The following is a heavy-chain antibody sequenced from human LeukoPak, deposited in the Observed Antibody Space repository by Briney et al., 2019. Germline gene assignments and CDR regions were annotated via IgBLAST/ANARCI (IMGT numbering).Heavy chain of an antibody. CDR2: TSSSSSRT. D-gene: IGHD2-2*01. J-gene: IGHJ2*01. CDR1: GFTFSSSA. CDR3: ARRGSTYSNWFFDL. V-gene: IGHV3-23*01. Sequence: GGSLRLSCAASGFTFSSSAMSSVRQAPGKGLEWVSGTSSSSSRTYYADSVKGRFTISRDNSKNTLYLQMHSLRAEDTALYYCARRGSTYSNWFFDLWGRGSLVTVSS.